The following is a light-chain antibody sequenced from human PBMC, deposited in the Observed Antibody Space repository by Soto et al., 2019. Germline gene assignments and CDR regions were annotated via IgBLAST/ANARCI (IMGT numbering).Light chain of an antibody. Sequence: QSVLTQPRSVSGTPGQRVTISCSGSSSNIGSNSVYWYQQLPGTAPKLLICRNNQRPSGVPDRFSGSKSGTSASLAISGLRSEDEADYYCAAWDDSLSGRVVFGGGTKLTVL. CDR3: AAWDDSLSGRVV. CDR2: RNN. V-gene: IGLV1-47*01. CDR1: SSNIGSNS. J-gene: IGLJ2*01.